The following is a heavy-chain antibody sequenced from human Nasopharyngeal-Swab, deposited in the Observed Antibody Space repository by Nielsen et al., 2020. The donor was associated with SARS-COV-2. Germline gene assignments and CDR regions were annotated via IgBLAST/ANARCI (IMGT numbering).Heavy chain of an antibody. V-gene: IGHV1-3*01. Sequence: ASVKVSCKASGYTFTNHAVQWVRQAPGQNFEWMGWINPGNGNTKYSETFQGRVTIITDTSASTVYMELSSLTSEDTAMYYCAGAGDSSETYGLDVWGQGTTVTVSS. D-gene: IGHD5-18*01. CDR1: GYTFTNHA. CDR3: AGAGDSSETYGLDV. J-gene: IGHJ6*02. CDR2: INPGNGNT.